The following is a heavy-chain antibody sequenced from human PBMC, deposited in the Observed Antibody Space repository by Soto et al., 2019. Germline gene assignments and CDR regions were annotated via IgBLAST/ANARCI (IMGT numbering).Heavy chain of an antibody. V-gene: IGHV3-30*18. Sequence: QVQLVESGGGVVQPGRSLRLSCAASGFTFSSYGLHWVRQAPGKGLDWVSVISYDGVNKYYADSVKGRFTISRDNSKNTLYLQMNSLRDEDTAVYYCANTLGYGPRSSYGMDVWGQGTTVAVSS. CDR2: ISYDGVNK. CDR1: GFTFSSYG. J-gene: IGHJ6*02. D-gene: IGHD6-13*01. CDR3: ANTLGYGPRSSYGMDV.